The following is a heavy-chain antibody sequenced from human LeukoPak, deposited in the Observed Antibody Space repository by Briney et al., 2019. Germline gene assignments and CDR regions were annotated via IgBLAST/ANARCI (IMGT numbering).Heavy chain of an antibody. CDR3: ARSLGAHGYSDY. CDR2: MNPNSGNT. J-gene: IGHJ4*02. Sequence: ASVKVSCKASGGTFSSYAISWVRQATGQGLEWMGWMNPNSGNTGYAQKFQGRVTITRNTSISTAYMELSSLRSEDTAVYYCARSLGAHGYSDYWGQGTLVTVSS. V-gene: IGHV1-8*03. CDR1: GGTFSSYA.